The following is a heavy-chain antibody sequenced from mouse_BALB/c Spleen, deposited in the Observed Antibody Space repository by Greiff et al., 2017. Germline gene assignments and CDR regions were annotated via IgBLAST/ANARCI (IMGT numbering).Heavy chain of an antibody. CDR3: ARGSCDKYDWYAMDY. D-gene: IGHD2-14*01. V-gene: IGHV7-3*02. J-gene: IGHJ4*01. Sequence: EVQGVESGGGLVQPGGSLRLSCATSGFTFTDYYMSWVSQPPGKALEWLGFISNKANGYTTEYSASVKGRFTISRDNSQSSLYLQMNTLRAEDSATVYCARGSCDKYDWYAMDYWGQGTSVTVSS. CDR2: ISNKANGYTT. CDR1: GFTFTDYY.